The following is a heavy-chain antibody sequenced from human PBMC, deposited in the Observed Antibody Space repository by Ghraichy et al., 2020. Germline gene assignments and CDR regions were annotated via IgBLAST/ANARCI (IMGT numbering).Heavy chain of an antibody. Sequence: GGSLRLSCVASGFTFSSHWMHWVRQAPGQGLVWVSRINNEGRSTNCADSVKGRFTISRDNAKNTLYLQMNSLRAEDTAVYYCARAVAGTRNAFDIWGRGTMATVSS. CDR3: ARAVAGTRNAFDI. V-gene: IGHV3-74*01. CDR1: GFTFSSHW. CDR2: INNEGRST. D-gene: IGHD6-19*01. J-gene: IGHJ3*02.